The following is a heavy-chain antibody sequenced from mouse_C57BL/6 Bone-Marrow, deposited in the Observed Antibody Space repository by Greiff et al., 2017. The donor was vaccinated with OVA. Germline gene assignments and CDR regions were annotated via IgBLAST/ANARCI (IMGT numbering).Heavy chain of an antibody. J-gene: IGHJ3*01. CDR2: IDPSDSET. Sequence: QVQLQQPGAELVKPGASVKVSCKASGYTFTSYWMHWVKQRPGQGLEWIGNIDPSDSETHYNQKFKDKATLTVDKSSSTAYMQLSSLTSEDSAVYYCARGANWSAWFAYWGQGTLVTVSA. D-gene: IGHD4-1*01. V-gene: IGHV1-52*01. CDR1: GYTFTSYW. CDR3: ARGANWSAWFAY.